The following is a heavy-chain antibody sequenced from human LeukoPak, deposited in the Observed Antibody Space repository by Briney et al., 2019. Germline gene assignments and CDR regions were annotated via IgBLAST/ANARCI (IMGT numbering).Heavy chain of an antibody. Sequence: ASVKVSCKASGYTFTSYDINWVRQATGQGLEWMGWMNPNSGNTGYAQNFQGRVTMTRNTSINTAYMELSSLRSEDTAVCYCARRGSSGWYNWFDPWGQGTLVTVSS. CDR3: ARRGSSGWYNWFDP. CDR2: MNPNSGNT. D-gene: IGHD6-19*01. V-gene: IGHV1-8*01. CDR1: GYTFTSYD. J-gene: IGHJ5*02.